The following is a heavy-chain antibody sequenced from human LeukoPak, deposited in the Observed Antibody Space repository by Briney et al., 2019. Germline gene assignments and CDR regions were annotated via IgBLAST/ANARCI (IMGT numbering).Heavy chain of an antibody. Sequence: GGSLRLSCVASGFTFSRYGMHWVRQAPGKGLEWVAVIWYDGSAIYYADSVRGRFNLSRDNSKNTVYLQMNSLRAEDTAVYYCARDLLDCSGGTCYTPGLDVWGQGTTVSVSS. J-gene: IGHJ6*02. CDR3: ARDLLDCSGGTCYTPGLDV. D-gene: IGHD2-15*01. V-gene: IGHV3-33*01. CDR2: IWYDGSAI. CDR1: GFTFSRYG.